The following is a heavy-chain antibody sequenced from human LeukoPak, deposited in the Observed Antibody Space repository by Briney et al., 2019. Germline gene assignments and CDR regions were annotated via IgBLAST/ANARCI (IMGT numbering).Heavy chain of an antibody. V-gene: IGHV3-7*01. CDR2: IHPEGNEK. J-gene: IGHJ4*02. D-gene: IGHD5-12*01. CDR3: AKDFSGYDTCDY. Sequence: GGSLRLSCAVSGFTFSNFWMSWVRQAPGRGLEWVANIHPEGNEKYHVESVKGRFTISRDNAKNSLFLQMNGLRVEDTAVYYCAKDFSGYDTCDYWGQGTLVTVSS. CDR1: GFTFSNFW.